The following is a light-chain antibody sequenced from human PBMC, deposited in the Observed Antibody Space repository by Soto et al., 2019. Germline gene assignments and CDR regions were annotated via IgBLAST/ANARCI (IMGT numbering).Light chain of an antibody. CDR1: QSVTSNY. V-gene: IGKV3-20*01. CDR3: QQYTAWPLT. CDR2: GIS. J-gene: IGKJ1*01. Sequence: EVVMTQSPATLSVSPVEGATLSCMASQSVTSNYLAWYQQKPGKAPRLLIHGISNRATGVPDRFSGSGSGTDFTITICRLEPEDFAVYYCQQYTAWPLTFGHGTQVDIK.